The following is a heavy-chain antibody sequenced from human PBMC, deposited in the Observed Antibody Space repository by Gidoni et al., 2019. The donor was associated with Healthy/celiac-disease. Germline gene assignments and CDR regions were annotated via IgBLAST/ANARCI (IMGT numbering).Heavy chain of an antibody. J-gene: IGHJ6*03. Sequence: QVQLVQSGAEVKKPGSSVKVSCKASGGTFSSYAISWVRQAPGQGLEWMGGIIPIFGTANYAQKFQGRVTITADESTSTAYMELSSLRSEDTAVYYCAGTLYCSGGSCYSADYYYYMDVWGKGTTVTVSS. CDR3: AGTLYCSGGSCYSADYYYYMDV. CDR1: GGTFSSYA. D-gene: IGHD2-15*01. V-gene: IGHV1-69*01. CDR2: IIPIFGTA.